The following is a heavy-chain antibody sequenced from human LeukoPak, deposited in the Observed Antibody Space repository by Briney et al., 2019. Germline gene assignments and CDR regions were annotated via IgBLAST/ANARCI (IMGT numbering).Heavy chain of an antibody. CDR2: ISSSSSYI. CDR1: GFTFSRNS. V-gene: IGHV3-21*01. CDR3: ARGSGPTLTTVDY. J-gene: IGHJ4*02. D-gene: IGHD4-17*01. Sequence: GGSLRLSCAASGFTFSRNSMNWVRPAPGRGLEWVSSISSSSSYIYYADSMKGRFTISRDNDKNSLFLQMNSLRAEDTAVYYCARGSGPTLTTVDYWGQGTLVTVSS.